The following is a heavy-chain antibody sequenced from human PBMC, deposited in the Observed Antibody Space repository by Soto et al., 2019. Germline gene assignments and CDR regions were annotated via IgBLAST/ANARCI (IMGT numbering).Heavy chain of an antibody. J-gene: IGHJ4*02. D-gene: IGHD6-19*01. CDR1: GGSISSYY. CDR3: ARSPEMAVAGTV. V-gene: IGHV4-59*01. CDR2: IYYSGST. Sequence: QVQLQESGPGLVKPSETLSLTCTVSGGSISSYYWSWIRQPPGKGLEWIGYIYYSGSTNYNPSLKSRVTISVDTSKNQFSLKLSSVTAADTAVYYCARSPEMAVAGTVWGQGTLVTVSS.